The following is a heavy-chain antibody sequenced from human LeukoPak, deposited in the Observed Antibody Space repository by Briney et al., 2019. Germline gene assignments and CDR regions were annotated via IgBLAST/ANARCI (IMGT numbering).Heavy chain of an antibody. J-gene: IGHJ4*02. CDR1: GGSISSSSYY. V-gene: IGHV4-39*07. D-gene: IGHD3-10*01. CDR2: IYYSGST. Sequence: SETLSLTCTVSGGSISSSSYYWGWIRQPPGKGLEWIGSIYYSGSTYYNPSLKSRVTISVDTSKNQFSLKLSSVTAADTAVYYCARGDGSGGYYVPFDYWGQGTLVTVSS. CDR3: ARGDGSGGYYVPFDY.